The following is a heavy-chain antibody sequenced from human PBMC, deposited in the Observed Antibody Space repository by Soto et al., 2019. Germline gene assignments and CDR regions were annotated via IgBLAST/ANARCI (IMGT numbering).Heavy chain of an antibody. V-gene: IGHV3-43D*04. J-gene: IGHJ4*02. CDR1: GFTFDDYA. CDR2: ISWDGGST. Sequence: GGSLRLSCAASGFTFDDYAMHWVRQAPGKGLEWVSLISWDGGSTYYADSVKGRFTISRDNSKNSLYLQMNSLRAEDTALYYCAKANWYYDSSGWGVDYWGQGTLVTVSS. CDR3: AKANWYYDSSGWGVDY. D-gene: IGHD3-22*01.